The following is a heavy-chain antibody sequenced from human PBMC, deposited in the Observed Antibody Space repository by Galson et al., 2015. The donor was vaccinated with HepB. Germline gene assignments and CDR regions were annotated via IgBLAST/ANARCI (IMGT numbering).Heavy chain of an antibody. D-gene: IGHD6-13*01. CDR2: INHSGST. CDR3: ARGLRYSSSWYGSLHWFDP. Sequence: TLSLTCAVYGGSFSGYYWSWIRQPPGKGLEWIGEINHSGSTNYNPSLKSRVTISVDTSKNQFSLKLSSVTAADTAVYYCARGLRYSSSWYGSLHWFDPWGQGTLVTVSS. V-gene: IGHV4-34*01. J-gene: IGHJ5*02. CDR1: GGSFSGYY.